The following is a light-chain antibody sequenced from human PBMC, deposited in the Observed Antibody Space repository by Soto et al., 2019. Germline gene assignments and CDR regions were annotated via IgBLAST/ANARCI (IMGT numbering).Light chain of an antibody. J-gene: IGLJ1*01. CDR3: SSYTCSRSLV. CDR1: SSDIGGDYNY. Sequence: QSVLTQPASVSGAPGQTITISCTGSSSDIGGDYNYVSWYQQQPGKVTKLMIYEGSDRPSGLSNRLSSSRSGNTASPTISGLQAEDEPDYYCSSYTCSRSLVFGTGTTVTVL. V-gene: IGLV2-14*01. CDR2: EGS.